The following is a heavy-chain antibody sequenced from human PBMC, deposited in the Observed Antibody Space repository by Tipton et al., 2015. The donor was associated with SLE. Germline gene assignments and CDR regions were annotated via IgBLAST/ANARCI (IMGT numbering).Heavy chain of an antibody. D-gene: IGHD6-6*01. Sequence: TLSLTCTVSGGSISSSSYYWGWIRQPPGKGLEWIGYIYYSGSTNYNPSLKSRVTISVDTSKNQFSLKLSSVTAADTAVYYCARTKLASSEGKFAPGFDYWGQGTLVTVSS. CDR3: ARTKLASSEGKFAPGFDY. CDR1: GGSISSSSYY. V-gene: IGHV4-39*07. J-gene: IGHJ4*02. CDR2: IYYSGST.